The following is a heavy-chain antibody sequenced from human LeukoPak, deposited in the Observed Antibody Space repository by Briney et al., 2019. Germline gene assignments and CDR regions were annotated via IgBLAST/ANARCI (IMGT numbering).Heavy chain of an antibody. CDR3: ARWVGGNSNDY. V-gene: IGHV5-51*01. CDR1: GYTFTNYW. J-gene: IGHJ4*02. CDR2: IYPGDSDT. D-gene: IGHD4-23*01. Sequence: GESLKISCRGSGYTFTNYWIGWVRQMPVKGLEWMGIIYPGDSDTRYSPSFQGQVTISADKSINTAYLQWRSLEASDTAMYYCARWVGGNSNDYWGQGTLVTVSS.